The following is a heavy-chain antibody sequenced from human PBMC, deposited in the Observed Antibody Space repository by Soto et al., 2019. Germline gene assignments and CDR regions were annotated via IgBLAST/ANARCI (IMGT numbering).Heavy chain of an antibody. Sequence: QMQLQELGPGLVKPSETLSRPCAVSSASIITEQRWTWVRQPPGKGLECIGEINHSGSTNNNPSLRSRVTMSVDKSKTQLSLNLNTVTAADTALYFCAWSFGCYAIHHWGQATLVIVS. D-gene: IGHD6-19*01. CDR2: INHSGST. V-gene: IGHV4-4*02. CDR1: SASIITEQR. J-gene: IGHJ1*01. CDR3: AWSFGCYAIHH.